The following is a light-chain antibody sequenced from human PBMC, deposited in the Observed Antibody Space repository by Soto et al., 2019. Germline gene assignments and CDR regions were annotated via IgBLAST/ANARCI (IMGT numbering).Light chain of an antibody. CDR3: SSYASSTTLDVL. Sequence: SALTQPASVSGSPGQSSTISCTGTSSDIGGHNYVSWYQHHPGKAPKLMIYEVSNRPSGVSNRFSGSKSGNTASLTISGLQADDEADYYCSSYASSTTLDVLFGGGTKLTVL. CDR2: EVS. CDR1: SSDIGGHNY. J-gene: IGLJ2*01. V-gene: IGLV2-14*01.